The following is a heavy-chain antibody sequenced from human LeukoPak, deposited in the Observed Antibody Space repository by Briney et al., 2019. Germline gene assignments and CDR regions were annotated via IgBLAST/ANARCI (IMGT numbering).Heavy chain of an antibody. Sequence: PGGSLRLSCAASAFSVSGNEMTWVRQAPGKGLEWVSAISGSGGSTYYADSVKGRFTISRDNSKNTLYLQMNSLRAEDTAVYYCAREHSSGYRDDFDYWGQGTLVTVSS. J-gene: IGHJ4*02. CDR3: AREHSSGYRDDFDY. CDR1: AFSVSGNE. CDR2: ISGSGGST. V-gene: IGHV3-23*01. D-gene: IGHD3-22*01.